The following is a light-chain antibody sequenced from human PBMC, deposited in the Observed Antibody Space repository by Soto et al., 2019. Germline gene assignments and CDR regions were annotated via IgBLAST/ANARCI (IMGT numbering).Light chain of an antibody. CDR2: SND. CDR3: ASCDDSLIALL. V-gene: IGLV1-44*01. J-gene: IGLJ3*02. CDR1: YSNVGSNV. Sequence: QSVLTQPPSASGTPGQRVTISCSGTYSNVGSNVVNWYQQVPGAAPKLVIYSNDRRPSGVPDRFFGYKSGASASLAISGLQTEDEADYYCASCDDSLIALLFGGGTKLTVL.